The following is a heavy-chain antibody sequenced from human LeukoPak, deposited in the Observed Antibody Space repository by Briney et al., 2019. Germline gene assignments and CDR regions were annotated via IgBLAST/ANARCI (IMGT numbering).Heavy chain of an antibody. CDR2: IKQDGSEK. CDR3: AREGLWATGFDY. V-gene: IGHV3-7*01. CDR1: GFTFSIYW. J-gene: IGHJ4*02. D-gene: IGHD1-26*01. Sequence: GGSLRLSCAASGFTFSIYWMSWVRQAPGKGLEWVANIKQDGSEKYYVDCVKGRFTISRDNAKNSLYLQMNSLRAEDKAVYYCAREGLWATGFDYWGQGTLVSVSS.